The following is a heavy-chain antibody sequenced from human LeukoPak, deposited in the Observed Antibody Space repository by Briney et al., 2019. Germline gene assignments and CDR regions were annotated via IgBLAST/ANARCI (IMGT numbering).Heavy chain of an antibody. V-gene: IGHV4-61*02. J-gene: IGHJ4*02. Sequence: PSETLSLTCTVSGGSISSGSYYWSWIRQPAGKGLEWIGRIYTSGSTNYNPSLKSRVTISVDTSKNQFSLKLSSVTAADTALYYCARERGSYPWYFDYWGQGTLVTVSS. CDR2: IYTSGST. CDR3: ARERGSYPWYFDY. CDR1: GGSISSGSYY. D-gene: IGHD1-26*01.